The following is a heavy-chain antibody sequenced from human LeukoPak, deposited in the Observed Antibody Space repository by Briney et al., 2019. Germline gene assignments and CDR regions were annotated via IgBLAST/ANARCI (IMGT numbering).Heavy chain of an antibody. CDR3: ARGFYEYYDILTGYWGWSPGLGCAFDI. V-gene: IGHV4-59*02. Sequence: SETLSLTCTVSGGSVSDYYWSWIRQPPGKGLEWIGYIYYSGSTNYNPSLKSRVTISVDTSKNQFSLKLSSVTAADTAVYYCARGFYEYYDILTGYWGWSPGLGCAFDIWGQGTMVTVSS. D-gene: IGHD3-9*01. CDR1: GGSVSDYY. CDR2: IYYSGST. J-gene: IGHJ3*02.